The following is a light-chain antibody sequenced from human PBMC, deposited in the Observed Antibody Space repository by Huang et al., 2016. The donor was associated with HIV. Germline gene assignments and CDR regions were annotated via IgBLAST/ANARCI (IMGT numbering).Light chain of an antibody. J-gene: IGKJ2*01. V-gene: IGKV1-33*01. CDR3: QQYDNLYT. CDR2: GAS. CDR1: QDIRNY. Sequence: IQMTQSPASLSASVGDRVTISCQARQDIRNYVNWYQQKPGKAPTLLIYGASNLETGVPSRFSGNGSGTDFTITISSLQSEDIATYYCQQYDNLYTFGQGTKLEIK.